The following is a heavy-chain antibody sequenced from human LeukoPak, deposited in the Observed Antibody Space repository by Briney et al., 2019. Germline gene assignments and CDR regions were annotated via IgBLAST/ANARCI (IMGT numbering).Heavy chain of an antibody. V-gene: IGHV3-23*01. D-gene: IGHD1-26*01. Sequence: GGSLRLSCAASGFTFSSYAMSWVRQAPGKGLEWVSGIRGSGDGPYYADSVKGRFTISRDNSKNTLYLQINSLRAEDTAVYYCAKDLVGATVERYFDYWGQGTLVTVSS. J-gene: IGHJ4*02. CDR3: AKDLVGATVERYFDY. CDR2: IRGSGDGP. CDR1: GFTFSSYA.